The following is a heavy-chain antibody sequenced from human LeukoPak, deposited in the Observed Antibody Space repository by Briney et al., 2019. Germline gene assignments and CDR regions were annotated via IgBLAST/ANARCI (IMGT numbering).Heavy chain of an antibody. D-gene: IGHD4-17*01. Sequence: PSETLSLTCTVSGYSISSGYYWGWIRQPPGKGLEWIGSIYHSGSTYYNPSLKGRVTISVDTSKNQFSLKLSSVTAADTAVYYCARYSTTVTSYYFDYWGQGTLVTVSS. CDR1: GYSISSGYY. CDR3: ARYSTTVTSYYFDY. J-gene: IGHJ4*02. CDR2: IYHSGST. V-gene: IGHV4-38-2*02.